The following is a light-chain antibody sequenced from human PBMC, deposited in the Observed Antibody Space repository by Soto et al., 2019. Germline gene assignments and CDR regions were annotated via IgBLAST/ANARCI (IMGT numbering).Light chain of an antibody. CDR2: GAS. CDR1: QSVSSN. V-gene: IGKV3-15*01. Sequence: VLTQSPGTLSLSPGERATLSCRASQSVSSNLAWYQQKPGQAPRLLIYGASTRATGIPARFSGSGSGTEFTLTISSLQSEDFATYYCQQYDSYFRTFGLGTKVDIK. J-gene: IGKJ1*01. CDR3: QQYDSYFRT.